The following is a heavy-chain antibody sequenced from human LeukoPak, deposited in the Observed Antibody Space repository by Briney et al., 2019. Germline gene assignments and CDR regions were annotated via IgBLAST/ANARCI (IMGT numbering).Heavy chain of an antibody. CDR2: INHSGST. CDR3: ARGFSSSWARYNWFDP. Sequence: SETLSLTCAVYGGSFSGYYWSWIRQPPGKGLEWIGEINHSGSTNYNPSLKSRVTISVDTSKNQFSLKLSSVPAADTAVYYCARGFSSSWARYNWFDPWGQGTLVTVSS. V-gene: IGHV4-34*01. CDR1: GGSFSGYY. J-gene: IGHJ5*02. D-gene: IGHD6-13*01.